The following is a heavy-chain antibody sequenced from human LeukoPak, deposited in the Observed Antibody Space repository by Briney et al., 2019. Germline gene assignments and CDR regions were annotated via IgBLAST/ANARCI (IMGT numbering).Heavy chain of an antibody. V-gene: IGHV4-34*01. Sequence: PSETLSLTCAVYGGSFSGYYWSWIRQPPGKGLEWIGEINHSGSTTYNPSLKSRVTISVVTSKNQFSRKLSSVTAADTAVYYCARGKLVLRYFDWLGPDGFDDWGQGTLVTVSS. CDR1: GGSFSGYY. J-gene: IGHJ4*02. CDR3: ARGKLVLRYFDWLGPDGFDD. CDR2: INHSGST. D-gene: IGHD3-9*01.